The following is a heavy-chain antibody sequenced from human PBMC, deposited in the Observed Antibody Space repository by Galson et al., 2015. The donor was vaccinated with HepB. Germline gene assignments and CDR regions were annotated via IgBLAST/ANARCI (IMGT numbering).Heavy chain of an antibody. CDR1: GGSISSYY. CDR2: IYTSGST. V-gene: IGHV4-4*07. D-gene: IGHD3-22*01. Sequence: SETLSLTCTVSGGSISSYYWSWIRQPAGKGLEWIGRIYTSGSTNYNPSLKSRVTMSVDTSKNQFSLKLSSVTAADTAVYYCARDYYDSSYWLAGMDVWGQGTTVTVSS. CDR3: ARDYYDSSYWLAGMDV. J-gene: IGHJ6*02.